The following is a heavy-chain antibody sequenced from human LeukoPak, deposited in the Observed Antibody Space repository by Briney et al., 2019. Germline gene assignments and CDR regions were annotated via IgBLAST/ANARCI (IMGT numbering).Heavy chain of an antibody. J-gene: IGHJ6*02. V-gene: IGHV4-39*01. Sequence: SETLSLTCTVSGGSISSSSYYWGWIRQPPGKGLEWIGSIYYSGSTYYNPSLKSQVTISVDTSKNQFSLKLSSVTAADTAVCYCARRDYVGFYGMDVWGQGTTVTVSS. CDR1: GGSISSSSYY. D-gene: IGHD4-17*01. CDR2: IYYSGST. CDR3: ARRDYVGFYGMDV.